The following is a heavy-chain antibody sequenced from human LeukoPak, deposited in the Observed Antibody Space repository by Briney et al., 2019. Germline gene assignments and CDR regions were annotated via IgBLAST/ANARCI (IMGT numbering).Heavy chain of an antibody. CDR3: ASFAAAVRGPLNY. CDR2: INHSGST. D-gene: IGHD6-13*01. Sequence: RSSETLSLTCAVYGGSLSGYYWSWIRQPPGKGLEWIGEINHSGSTNYNPSLKSRVTISVDTSKNQFSLKLSSVTAADTAVYYCASFAAAVRGPLNYWGQGTLVTVSS. J-gene: IGHJ4*02. V-gene: IGHV4-34*01. CDR1: GGSLSGYY.